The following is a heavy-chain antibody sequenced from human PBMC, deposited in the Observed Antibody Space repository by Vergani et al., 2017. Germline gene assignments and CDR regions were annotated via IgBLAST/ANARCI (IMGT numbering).Heavy chain of an antibody. CDR2: IYSGGDT. Sequence: EVQLVESGGGVVQTGGSLRLSCAASGFIVRTMYMIWVRQAPGKGLEWVSIIYSGGDTYYAESVKGRFIISRDNSKNTLNLQISDLRLEDTAVFYCATLNSEMVISGTRGHWYFDHWGRGTLVTVSS. CDR1: GFIVRTMY. V-gene: IGHV3-66*02. J-gene: IGHJ2*01. D-gene: IGHD4-23*01. CDR3: ATLNSEMVISGTRGHWYFDH.